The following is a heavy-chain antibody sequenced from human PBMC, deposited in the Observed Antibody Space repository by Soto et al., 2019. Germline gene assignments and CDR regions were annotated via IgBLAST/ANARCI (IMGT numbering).Heavy chain of an antibody. V-gene: IGHV4-4*07. CDR1: GVSINTFY. CDR2: IFSSGST. CDR3: AREGSYSAYNFAHGIQLWSFDY. Sequence: SETLSLTCTVSGVSINTFYWSWVRQPAGKGLEWIGRIFSSGSTSFNPSLESRVTMSVDMSKNHFSLKLTSVTAADMAVYYCAREGSYSAYNFAHGIQLWSFDYWGQGALVTVS. D-gene: IGHD5-18*01. J-gene: IGHJ4*02.